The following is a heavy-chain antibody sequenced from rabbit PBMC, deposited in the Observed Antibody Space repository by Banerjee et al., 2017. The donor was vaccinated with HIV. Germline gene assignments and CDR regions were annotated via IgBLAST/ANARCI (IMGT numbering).Heavy chain of an antibody. CDR3: ANADWAASGDYINGFNL. J-gene: IGHJ4*01. CDR1: GFSFSSSYW. CDR2: IYTSNSIS. D-gene: IGHD1-1*01. V-gene: IGHV1S40*01. Sequence: QSLEESGGDLVKPGASLTLTCTASGFSFSSSYWICWVRQAAGKGLEWIACIYTSNSISYYASWAKGRFTISKTSSTVDLKMTSLTAADTATYFCANADWAASGDYINGFNLWGPGTLVTVS.